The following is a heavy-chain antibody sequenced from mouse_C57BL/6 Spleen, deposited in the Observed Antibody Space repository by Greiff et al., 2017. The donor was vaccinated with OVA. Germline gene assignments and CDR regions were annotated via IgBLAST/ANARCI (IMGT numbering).Heavy chain of an antibody. D-gene: IGHD2-3*01. J-gene: IGHJ2*01. CDR2: IDPETGGT. Sequence: VQLVESGAELVRPGASVTLSCKASGYTFTDYEMHWVKQTPVHGLEWIGAIDPETGGTAYNQKFKGKAILTADKSSSTAYMELRSLTSEDSAVYYCTRLGLLRDYWGQGTTLTVSS. CDR3: TRLGLLRDY. CDR1: GYTFTDYE. V-gene: IGHV1-15*01.